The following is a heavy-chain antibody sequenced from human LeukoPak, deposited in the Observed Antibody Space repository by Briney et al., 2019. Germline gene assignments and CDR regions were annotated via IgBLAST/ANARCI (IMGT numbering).Heavy chain of an antibody. CDR3: ARDYYGSGSYGYFAY. Sequence: GGSLRLSCAASGFTFSSYAMHWVCQAPGKGLEWMAVISYDGSNKYYADSVKGRFTISRDNSKNTVYLQMNSLRAEDTALYYCARDYYGSGSYGYFAYWGQGTLVTVSS. CDR1: GFTFSSYA. J-gene: IGHJ4*02. V-gene: IGHV3-30-3*01. D-gene: IGHD3-10*01. CDR2: ISYDGSNK.